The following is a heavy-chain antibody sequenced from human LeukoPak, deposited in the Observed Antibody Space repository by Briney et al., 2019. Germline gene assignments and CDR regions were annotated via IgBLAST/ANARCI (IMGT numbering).Heavy chain of an antibody. Sequence: ASVKVSCKASGYTFTSYAMNWVRQAPGQGLEWMGWINTNTGNPTYAQGFTGRVVFSLDTSVSTAYLQISSLKAEDTAVYYCVDEFDWSLNWGQGTLVTVSS. D-gene: IGHD3-9*01. J-gene: IGHJ4*02. CDR1: GYTFTSYA. CDR3: VDEFDWSLN. CDR2: INTNTGNP. V-gene: IGHV7-4-1*02.